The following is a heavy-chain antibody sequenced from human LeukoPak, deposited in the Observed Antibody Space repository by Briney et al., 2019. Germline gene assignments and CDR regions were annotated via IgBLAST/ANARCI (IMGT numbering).Heavy chain of an antibody. Sequence: SETLSLTCTVSGDSNCSYYWSWIRQPPEKALEWIGFISYSGNTNYNPSLKSRVTISVDTPKNQFSLKLTSVTAADTAVYYCARQSLGPSRSGTSNIWFDPWGQGTLVTVSS. D-gene: IGHD3-10*01. CDR3: ARQSLGPSRSGTSNIWFDP. V-gene: IGHV4-59*08. CDR2: ISYSGNT. J-gene: IGHJ5*02. CDR1: GDSNCSYY.